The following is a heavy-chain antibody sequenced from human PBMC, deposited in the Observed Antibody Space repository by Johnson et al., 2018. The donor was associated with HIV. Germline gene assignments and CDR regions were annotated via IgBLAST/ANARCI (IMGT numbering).Heavy chain of an antibody. Sequence: QEQLVESGGGVVQPGRSLRLSCAASGFTFSTYAMHWVRQAPGKGLEWVAVISYDGSNKYCADSVKGRFTISRDNSKNTLYLQMNSLRAEDTAVYYCARVHVRGIIFDAFDIWGQGTMVTVSS. CDR3: ARVHVRGIIFDAFDI. V-gene: IGHV3-30-3*01. CDR1: GFTFSTYA. D-gene: IGHD3-10*01. CDR2: ISYDGSNK. J-gene: IGHJ3*02.